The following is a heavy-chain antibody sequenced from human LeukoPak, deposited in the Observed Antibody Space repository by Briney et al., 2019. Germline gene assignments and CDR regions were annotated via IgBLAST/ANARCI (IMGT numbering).Heavy chain of an antibody. J-gene: IGHJ6*02. D-gene: IGHD3-22*01. V-gene: IGHV1-46*01. CDR3: ARGGYYDSSGYEGPYYYYGMDV. Sequence: GASVKVSCKASGYTFTSYYMHWARQAPGQGLEWMGIINPSGGSTSYAQKFQGRVTMTRDTSTSTVYMELSSLRSEDTAVYYCARGGYYDSSGYEGPYYYYGMDVWGQGTTVTVSS. CDR1: GYTFTSYY. CDR2: INPSGGST.